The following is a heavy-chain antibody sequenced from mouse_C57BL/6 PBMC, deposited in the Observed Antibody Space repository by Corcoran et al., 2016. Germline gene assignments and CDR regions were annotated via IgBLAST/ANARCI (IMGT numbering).Heavy chain of an antibody. Sequence: EDQLKQSGPELVKPGTSVKIYCKASGYTFTDYYMNGVKQSHGKSIEWIGDINPNNGGTSHNQKFKGKSTLTAGKSSSTAYMQLSSRTSEDSAVYFCASRGDYGDYWGQGTTLTVSS. V-gene: IGHV1-26*01. D-gene: IGHD2-4*01. CDR1: GYTFTDYY. CDR2: INPNNGGT. J-gene: IGHJ2*01. CDR3: ASRGDYGDY.